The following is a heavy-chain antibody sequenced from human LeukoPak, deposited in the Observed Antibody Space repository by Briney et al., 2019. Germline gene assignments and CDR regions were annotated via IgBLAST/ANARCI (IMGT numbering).Heavy chain of an antibody. J-gene: IGHJ4*02. D-gene: IGHD2-2*01. CDR2: IIPIFGTA. CDR1: GGTFTSYA. CDR3: ARGAGQDIVVVPAASTQLLWFGELFLY. V-gene: IGHV1-69*13. Sequence: GASVTVSCKASGGTFTSYAISWVRQAPGQGLEWMGGIIPIFGTANYAQKFQGRVTITADESTSTAYTELSSLRSEDTAVYYCARGAGQDIVVVPAASTQLLWFGELFLYWGQGTLVTVSS.